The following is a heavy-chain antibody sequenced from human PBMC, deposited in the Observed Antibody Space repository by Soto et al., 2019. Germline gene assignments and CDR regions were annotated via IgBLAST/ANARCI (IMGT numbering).Heavy chain of an antibody. D-gene: IGHD6-19*01. V-gene: IGHV3-66*01. J-gene: IGHJ1*01. CDR1: GFTVSNYY. CDR2: INGVGST. CDR3: AKGVPGIAVAGTGYFQH. Sequence: GGSLRLSCAASGFTVSNYYMNWVRQAPGKGLEWVSVINGVGSTYYADSVKGRFTISRDTLKNTVDLQLNSLRDEDTAVYYCAKGVPGIAVAGTGYFQHWGQGTLVTVSS.